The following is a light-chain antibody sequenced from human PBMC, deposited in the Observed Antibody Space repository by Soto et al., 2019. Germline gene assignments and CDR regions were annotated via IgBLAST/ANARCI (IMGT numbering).Light chain of an antibody. CDR1: SSDVGAYNL. V-gene: IGLV2-14*02. CDR3: SSYSDSDTKV. J-gene: IGLJ1*01. CDR2: EGS. Sequence: QSALTQPASVSGSPEQSITISCTGTSSDVGAYNLVSWYQQHPGKAPRLIIYEGSKRPSGISHRFSGSKSDNTAYLTISGLQAEDEADYYCSSYSDSDTKVFGTGTKLTVL.